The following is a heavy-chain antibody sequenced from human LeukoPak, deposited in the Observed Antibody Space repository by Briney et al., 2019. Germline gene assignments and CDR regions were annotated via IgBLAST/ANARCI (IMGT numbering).Heavy chain of an antibody. Sequence: SETLSLTCTVSGGSISSYYWSWIRQPPGKGLEWIGYIYYSGSTNYNPSLKSRVTISVDTSKNQFSLKLSSVTAADTAVYYCARAAFYCSNTSCNIKVVDYWGQGTLVTVSS. D-gene: IGHD2-2*02. CDR2: IYYSGST. CDR3: ARAAFYCSNTSCNIKVVDY. V-gene: IGHV4-59*01. CDR1: GGSISSYY. J-gene: IGHJ4*02.